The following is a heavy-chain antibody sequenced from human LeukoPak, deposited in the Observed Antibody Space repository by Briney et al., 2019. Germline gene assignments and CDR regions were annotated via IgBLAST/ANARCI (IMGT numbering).Heavy chain of an antibody. CDR2: IYYSGST. J-gene: IGHJ3*02. D-gene: IGHD3-3*01. CDR3: AREGVDGDAFDI. Sequence: PSETLCLTCAVSGGSFSSYYLSWVRQPPGKGLEWLGCIYYSGSTNYNPSLKSRGTISVDTSKNQCSLKLSNVTAADTAVYYCAREGVDGDAFDIWGQGTMVTVSS. V-gene: IGHV4-59*01. CDR1: GGSFSSYY.